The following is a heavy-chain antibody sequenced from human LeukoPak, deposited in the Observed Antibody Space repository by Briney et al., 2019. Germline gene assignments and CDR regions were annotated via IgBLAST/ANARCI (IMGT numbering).Heavy chain of an antibody. D-gene: IGHD3-10*01. J-gene: IGHJ5*02. CDR3: ARGALYGIVRGLFFDP. Sequence: PSETLSLTCTVSGASFRNTNYYWAWIRQSPGKGLEWIGLINRDMTSYNSSLKSRVTLSIDTSSDQFSLRLTSPTAADTAVYYCARGALYGIVRGLFFDPWGQGTLVAVPS. V-gene: IGHV4-39*07. CDR1: GASFRNTNYY. CDR2: INRDMT.